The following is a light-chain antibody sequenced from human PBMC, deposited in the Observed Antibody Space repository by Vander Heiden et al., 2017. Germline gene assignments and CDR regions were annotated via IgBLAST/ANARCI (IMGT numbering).Light chain of an antibody. CDR1: QSVLYSSNNKNY. Sequence: DIVMTQSPDSLAVSLGERDTNNCKSSQSVLYSSNNKNYLAWYQQKPGQPPKLLIYWASTRESGVPDRFSGSGSGTDFTLTISSLQAEDVAVYYCQQYYSNPWTFGQGTKVEIK. J-gene: IGKJ1*01. V-gene: IGKV4-1*01. CDR2: WAS. CDR3: QQYYSNPWT.